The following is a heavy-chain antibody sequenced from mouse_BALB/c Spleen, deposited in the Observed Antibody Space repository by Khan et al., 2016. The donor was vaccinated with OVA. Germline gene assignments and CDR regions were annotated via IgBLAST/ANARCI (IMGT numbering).Heavy chain of an antibody. CDR1: GFTFSDYY. D-gene: IGHD2-2*01. V-gene: IGHV5-4*02. J-gene: IGHJ3*01. Sequence: EVELVESGGGLVKPGGSLKLSCAASGFTFSDYYMYWVSQTPEQRLEWVATISDGGTSTYYPDSVKGRFTISRDNAKNSLYMQMSSLKSDDTAICVCVRAGYGSFAYWGQGTLVTVAA. CDR2: ISDGGTST. CDR3: VRAGYGSFAY.